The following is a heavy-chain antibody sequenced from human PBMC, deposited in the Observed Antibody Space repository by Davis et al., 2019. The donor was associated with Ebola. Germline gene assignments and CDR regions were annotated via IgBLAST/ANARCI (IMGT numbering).Heavy chain of an antibody. Sequence: HSQTLSLTCAISGDSVSTAGWNWIRQSPSRGLEWLGRTYYKSKWYNAYAASVKSRITINPDTSKNQFSLQLNSVTPEDTAVYYCARGWLRTGLDIWGQGTMVIVSS. CDR3: ARGWLRTGLDI. D-gene: IGHD5-24*01. CDR2: TYYKSKWYN. CDR1: GDSVSTAG. J-gene: IGHJ3*02. V-gene: IGHV6-1*01.